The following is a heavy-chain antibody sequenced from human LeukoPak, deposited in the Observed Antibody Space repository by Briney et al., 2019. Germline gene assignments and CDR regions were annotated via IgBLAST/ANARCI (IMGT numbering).Heavy chain of an antibody. J-gene: IGHJ3*02. Sequence: SETLSLTCAVSGGPITSGGYYWTWIRQHPGKGLEWIGYIYYSGDTSYNPSLRSRVTISVDTSKNQFSLKLSSVTAADTAVYYCARDVVAATRGAFDIWGQGTMVTVSS. CDR1: GGPITSGGYY. D-gene: IGHD2-15*01. CDR3: ARDVVAATRGAFDI. CDR2: IYYSGDT. V-gene: IGHV4-31*11.